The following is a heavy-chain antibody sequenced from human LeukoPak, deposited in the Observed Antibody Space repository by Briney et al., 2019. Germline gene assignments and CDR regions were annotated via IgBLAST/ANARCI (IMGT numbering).Heavy chain of an antibody. Sequence: GGSLRLSCEASGFTFSSYAMSWVRQVPGRGPEWVANVNRDGSETYYLDSVKGRFTISKDNAKNSLYLQMNSLRAEDTALYHCARNNGMDVWGQGTTVIVSS. J-gene: IGHJ6*02. CDR1: GFTFSSYA. CDR3: ARNNGMDV. CDR2: VNRDGSET. V-gene: IGHV3-7*03.